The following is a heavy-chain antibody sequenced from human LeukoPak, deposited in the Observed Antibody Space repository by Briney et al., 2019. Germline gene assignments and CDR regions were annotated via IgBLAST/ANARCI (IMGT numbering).Heavy chain of an antibody. V-gene: IGHV1-69*01. CDR3: AKMSGSYFVRIDY. CDR1: GGDFSNYA. D-gene: IGHD3-10*01. CDR2: VIPIFHTS. Sequence: ASVKVSCKASGGDFSNYAFSWVRQAPGQGLEWMGGVIPIFHTSYYSQKFQGGVTITADESTSTVYMDLSSLRSEDTALYYCAKMSGSYFVRIDYWGQGTLVTVSS. J-gene: IGHJ4*02.